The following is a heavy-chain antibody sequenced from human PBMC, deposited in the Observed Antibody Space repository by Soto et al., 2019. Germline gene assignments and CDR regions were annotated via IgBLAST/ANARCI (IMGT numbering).Heavy chain of an antibody. J-gene: IGHJ5*02. Sequence: QVHLVQSGAEVKKPGASVKVSCKASGYSFTDYYMHWVRQAPGQGLEWMGWINTKTGGTNYAQRVKGRVTMTGDTSINTADMELSRLRSDDTAVYYCARVGPTGWFDPWGQGTVVTVSS. CDR2: INTKTGGT. CDR3: ARVGPTGWFDP. V-gene: IGHV1-2*02. CDR1: GYSFTDYY.